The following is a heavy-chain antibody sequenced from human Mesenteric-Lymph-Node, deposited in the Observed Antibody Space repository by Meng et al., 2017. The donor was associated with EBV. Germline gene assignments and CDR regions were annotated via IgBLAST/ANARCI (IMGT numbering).Heavy chain of an antibody. D-gene: IGHD5-24*01. V-gene: IGHV4-4*02. Sequence: QVPHQELGPALGSPSGTLALTCPVSGVSISSGIWWRWVRQPPGKGLEWIGEIFHGGTTNYNPSLKSRVTVSVDTSKNQFSLKLNSVTTADTAMYYCARPRRWLQSEFDFWGPGTLVTVSS. CDR1: GVSISSGIW. CDR3: ARPRRWLQSEFDF. J-gene: IGHJ4*02. CDR2: IFHGGTT.